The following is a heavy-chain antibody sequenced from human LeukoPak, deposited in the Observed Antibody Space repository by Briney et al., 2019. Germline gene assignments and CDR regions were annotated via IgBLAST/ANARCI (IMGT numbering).Heavy chain of an antibody. CDR1: GFIVNKHA. V-gene: IGHV3-23*01. J-gene: IGHJ4*02. CDR3: AKERDYGPADY. Sequence: GGSLSLLYGASGFIVNKHAMRWVRQAAGKGLEWVSGVSGSGGSTDYADSVKGRFTVSRDNSKNTLFLQMNSLRAEDTAIYYCAKERDYGPADYSGQGTLVTASS. CDR2: VSGSGGST. D-gene: IGHD4/OR15-4a*01.